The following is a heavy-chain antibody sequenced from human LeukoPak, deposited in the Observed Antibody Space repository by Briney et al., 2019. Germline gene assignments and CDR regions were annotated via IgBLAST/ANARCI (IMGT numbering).Heavy chain of an antibody. CDR1: GGSFSGYY. CDR2: INHSGST. D-gene: IGHD2-15*01. V-gene: IGHV4-34*01. J-gene: IGHJ4*02. CDR3: ARGLKDIVVVVAATQAPFFDY. Sequence: SETLSLTCAVYGGSFSGYYWSWIRQPPGKGLEWIGEINHSGSTNYSPSLKSRVTISVDTSKNQFSLKLSSVTAADTAVYYCARGLKDIVVVVAATQAPFFDYWGQGTLVTVSS.